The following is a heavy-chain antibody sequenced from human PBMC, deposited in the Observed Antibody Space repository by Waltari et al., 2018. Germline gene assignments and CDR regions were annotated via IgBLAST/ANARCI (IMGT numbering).Heavy chain of an antibody. Sequence: EVQLLESGGGLVQPGGSLRLSCAASGFTFSSYAMSWVRQAPGKGLEWVSAIRGSGGSTYYADSVKCRFTISRDNSKNTLYLQMNSLRAEDTAVYYCAKDLEYYYDSSGFYLSFDYWGQGTLVTVSS. CDR2: IRGSGGST. V-gene: IGHV3-23*01. CDR1: GFTFSSYA. J-gene: IGHJ4*02. D-gene: IGHD3-22*01. CDR3: AKDLEYYYDSSGFYLSFDY.